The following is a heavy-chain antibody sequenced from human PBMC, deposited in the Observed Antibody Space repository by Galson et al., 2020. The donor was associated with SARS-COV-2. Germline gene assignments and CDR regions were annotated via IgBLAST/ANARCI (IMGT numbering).Heavy chain of an antibody. CDR1: RYTFPTHG. D-gene: IGHD3-10*01. Sequence: ASVKFSCQASRYTFPTHGITWVRPPPGQGFEWTGWLNKHNYYTIYAQMFQGRVTMTTDRSTTTAYMELRSQRSDDTAIYYCARDTWFGDLSPLKDWGQGTLVTGSS. CDR2: LNKHNYYT. CDR3: ARDTWFGDLSPLKD. V-gene: IGHV1-18*01. J-gene: IGHJ4*02.